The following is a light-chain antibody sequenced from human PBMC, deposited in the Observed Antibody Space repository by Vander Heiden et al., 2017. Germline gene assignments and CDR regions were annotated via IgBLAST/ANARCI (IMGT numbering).Light chain of an antibody. J-gene: IGKJ4*01. CDR3: QQHDSYPSLT. V-gene: IGKV1-8*01. CDR1: QGISSY. Sequence: AIRMTQSPSSFSASTGDRVTITCRASQGISSYLAWYQQKPGKAPKLLIYAASTLQSGVPSRFSGSGYGTDFTLTISCLQSEDFAPYYCQQHDSYPSLTFGGGTKVEIK. CDR2: AAS.